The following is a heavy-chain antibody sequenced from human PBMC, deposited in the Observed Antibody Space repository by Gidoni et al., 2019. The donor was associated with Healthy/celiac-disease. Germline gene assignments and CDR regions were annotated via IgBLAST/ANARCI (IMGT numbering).Heavy chain of an antibody. J-gene: IGHJ4*02. CDR1: GGSISSRSYY. Sequence: LVKPSETLSLTCTVSGGSISSRSYYWGWTRQPPGKGLEWIGSIYYSGSTYYNPSLNSRVTISVDTSKNQFSLKLSSVTAADTAVYYCARDPILGDYYDSSGYYDPYFDYWGQGTLVTVSS. CDR3: ARDPILGDYYDSSGYYDPYFDY. D-gene: IGHD3-22*01. CDR2: IYYSGST. V-gene: IGHV4-39*07.